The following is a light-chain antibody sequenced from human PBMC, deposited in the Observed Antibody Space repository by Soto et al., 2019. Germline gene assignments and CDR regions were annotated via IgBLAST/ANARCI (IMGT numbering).Light chain of an antibody. J-gene: IGKJ5*01. V-gene: IGKV1-39*01. CDR1: QSVSRY. CDR2: AAS. Sequence: DVQMTQSPSSLSALVGDRVTITCRASQSVSRYLNWYQHKPGKAPKLLIIAASNLRSGVPSRFSGSGSGTDFTLTIDGLQPEDFAVYYCQQSYITPPITFGQGTRLELK. CDR3: QQSYITPPIT.